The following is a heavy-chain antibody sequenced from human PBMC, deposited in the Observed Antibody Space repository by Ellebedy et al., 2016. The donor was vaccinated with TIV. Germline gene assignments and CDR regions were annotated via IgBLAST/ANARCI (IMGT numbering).Heavy chain of an antibody. D-gene: IGHD3-10*01. CDR3: AKDYGSGSYYRSGAFDI. CDR1: GFTFDDYA. V-gene: IGHV3-9*01. CDR2: ISWNSGSI. J-gene: IGHJ3*02. Sequence: GGSLRLXCAASGFTFDDYAMHWVRQAPGKGLEWVSGISWNSGSIGYADSVKGRFTISRDNAKNSLYLQMNSLRAEDTALYYCAKDYGSGSYYRSGAFDIWGQGTMVTVSS.